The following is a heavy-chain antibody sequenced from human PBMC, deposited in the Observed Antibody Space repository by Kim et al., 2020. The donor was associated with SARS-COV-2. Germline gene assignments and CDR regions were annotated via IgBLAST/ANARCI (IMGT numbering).Heavy chain of an antibody. J-gene: IGHJ4*02. CDR1: GGSFSGYY. Sequence: SETLSLTCAVYGGSFSGYYWSWIRQPPGKGLEWIGEINHSGSTNYNPSLKSRVTISVDTSKNQFSLKLSSVTAADTAVYYCARNMVQGVIGLYYFDYWGQGTLVTVSS. V-gene: IGHV4-34*01. D-gene: IGHD3-10*01. CDR2: INHSGST. CDR3: ARNMVQGVIGLYYFDY.